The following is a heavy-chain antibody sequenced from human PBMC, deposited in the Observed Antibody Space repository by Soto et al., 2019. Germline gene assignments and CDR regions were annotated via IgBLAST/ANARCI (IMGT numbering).Heavy chain of an antibody. CDR1: GGSFSGYY. V-gene: IGHV4-34*01. D-gene: IGHD2-21*01. CDR3: ARGVLFPRTRRTRLMYGIDV. J-gene: IGHJ6*02. CDR2: INHSGST. Sequence: PSETLSLTCAVYGGSFSGYYWSWIRQPPGKGLEWIGEINHSGSTNYNLSLKSRVTISVDTSKNQFSLKLSSVTAADTAVYYCARGVLFPRTRRTRLMYGIDVWGQGNTVTVSS.